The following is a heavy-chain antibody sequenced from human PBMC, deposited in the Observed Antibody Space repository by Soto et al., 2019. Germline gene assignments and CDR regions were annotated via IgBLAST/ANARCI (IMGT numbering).Heavy chain of an antibody. D-gene: IGHD3-22*01. J-gene: IGHJ4*02. Sequence: SVKVSCKASGGTFSSYAISWVRQAPGQGLEWMGGIIPIFGTANYAQKFQGRVTITADESTSTAYMELSSLRSEDTAVYYCASIHYYDSSGYVDYYFDYWGQGTLVTVSS. CDR1: GGTFSSYA. V-gene: IGHV1-69*13. CDR2: IIPIFGTA. CDR3: ASIHYYDSSGYVDYYFDY.